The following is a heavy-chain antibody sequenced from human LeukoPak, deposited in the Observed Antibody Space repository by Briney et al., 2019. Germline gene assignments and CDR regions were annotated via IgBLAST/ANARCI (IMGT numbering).Heavy chain of an antibody. CDR2: IYYSGST. CDR3: AALPSLGYCSSTSCTNFDY. D-gene: IGHD2-2*01. Sequence: SETLSLTCTVSGGSISSSSYYWGWIRQPPGKGLEWIGSIYYSGSTYYNPSLKSRVTISVDTSKNQFSLKLSSVTAADTAVYYCAALPSLGYCSSTSCTNFDYWGQGTLVTVSS. V-gene: IGHV4-39*01. CDR1: GGSISSSSYY. J-gene: IGHJ4*02.